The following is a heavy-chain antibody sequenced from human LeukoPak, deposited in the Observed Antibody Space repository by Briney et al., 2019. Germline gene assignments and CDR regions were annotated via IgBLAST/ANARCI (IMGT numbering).Heavy chain of an antibody. V-gene: IGHV3-11*01. J-gene: IGHJ4*02. D-gene: IGHD3-22*01. CDR1: GFTFSDYY. Sequence: PGGSLRLSCAASGFTFSDYYMSWIRQAPGKGLEWVSYISSSGSTIYYADSVKGRFTISRDNAKNSLYLQMNSLRAEDTAVYYCARGASRYYDSSGYDCFDYWGQGTLVTVSS. CDR3: ARGASRYYDSSGYDCFDY. CDR2: ISSSGSTI.